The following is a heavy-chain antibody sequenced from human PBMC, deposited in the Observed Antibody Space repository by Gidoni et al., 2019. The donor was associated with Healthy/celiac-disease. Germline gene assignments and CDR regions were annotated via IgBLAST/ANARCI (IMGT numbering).Heavy chain of an antibody. CDR2: ISWNSGSI. V-gene: IGHV3-9*01. CDR3: AKDVLYSSSGAGMDV. Sequence: EVQLVESGGGLVQPGRSLRLSCAASGFTFDDYAMHWVRQAPGTGLEWVSGISWNSGSIGYADSVKGRFTISRDNAKNSLYLQMNSLRAEDTALYYCAKDVLYSSSGAGMDVWGQGTTVTVSS. CDR1: GFTFDDYA. J-gene: IGHJ6*02. D-gene: IGHD6-6*01.